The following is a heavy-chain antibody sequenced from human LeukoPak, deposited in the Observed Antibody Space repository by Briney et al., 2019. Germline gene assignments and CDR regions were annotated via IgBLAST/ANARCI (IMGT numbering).Heavy chain of an antibody. CDR1: GFTFSSHA. CDR2: ISRSGTNT. Sequence: GGSLRLSCAASGFTFSSHAMSWVRQAPGMGLEWVAAISRSGTNTYYVDSVKGRFTISRDSSKNTLHLQMDSLRVEDTAVYYCVNLGYSDGGQGTLVTVSS. J-gene: IGHJ4*02. D-gene: IGHD5-12*01. V-gene: IGHV3-23*01. CDR3: VNLGYSD.